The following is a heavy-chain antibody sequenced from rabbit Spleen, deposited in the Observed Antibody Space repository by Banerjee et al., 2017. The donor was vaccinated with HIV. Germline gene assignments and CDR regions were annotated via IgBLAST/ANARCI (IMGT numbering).Heavy chain of an antibody. V-gene: IGHV1S47*01. D-gene: IGHD1-1*01. CDR3: VRGASSSGYYSL. Sequence: QEQLVESGGGMVQPGGSLKLSCKASGFDLSSCGVSWVRQAPGKGLEWIGYIDPIFGATYYATWVNGRFTISSHNAQNTLYLQLNSLTAADTATYFCVRGASSSGYYSLWGPGTLVTVS. CDR1: GFDLSSCG. J-gene: IGHJ4*01. CDR2: IDPIFGAT.